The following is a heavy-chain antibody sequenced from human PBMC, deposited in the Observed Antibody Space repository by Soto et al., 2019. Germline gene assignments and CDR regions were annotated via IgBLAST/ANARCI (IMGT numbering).Heavy chain of an antibody. CDR2: INHSGST. J-gene: IGHJ4*02. D-gene: IGHD2-8*02. V-gene: IGHV4-34*01. Sequence: SETLSLTCTVYGGSISSGDYYWSWIRQPPGTGLEWIGEINHSGSTNYNPSLKSRVTISVDTSKNQFSLKLTSVTAADTAVYYCARDKITGLFDYWGQGTLVTVSS. CDR3: ARDKITGLFDY. CDR1: GGSISSGDYY.